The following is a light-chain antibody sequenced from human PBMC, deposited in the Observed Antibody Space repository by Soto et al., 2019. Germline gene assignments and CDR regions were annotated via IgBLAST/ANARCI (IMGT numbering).Light chain of an antibody. CDR2: GAS. Sequence: ESVLTQSPGTLSFSPGERATLSSRASQSVSTRYLAWYQQKPGQAPRPLIYGASIRATGIPDRFSGSGSGTDFTLTISRLEPEDFAGYYCHQFGSSPPAFTFGQGTKLEI. CDR3: HQFGSSPPAFT. V-gene: IGKV3-20*01. CDR1: QSVSTRY. J-gene: IGKJ2*01.